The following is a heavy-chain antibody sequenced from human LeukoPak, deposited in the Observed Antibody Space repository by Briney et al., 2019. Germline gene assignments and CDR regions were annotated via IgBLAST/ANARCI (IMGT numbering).Heavy chain of an antibody. Sequence: ASVKVSCKASGYTFTRHAITWLRQAPGQGPEWMGWTSPNNAKTDAAQNFQGRVSMTTDTSTSTAYMELWRLRSDDTAVYYCARVVRGDCQTETCFSWFDHWGQGTLVIVSS. CDR3: ARVVRGDCQTETCFSWFDH. CDR1: GYTFTRHA. D-gene: IGHD3-10*02. CDR2: TSPNNAKT. V-gene: IGHV1-18*01. J-gene: IGHJ5*02.